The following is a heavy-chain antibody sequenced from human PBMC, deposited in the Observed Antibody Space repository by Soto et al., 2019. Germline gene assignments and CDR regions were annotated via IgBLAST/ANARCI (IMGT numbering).Heavy chain of an antibody. D-gene: IGHD6-13*01. CDR2: ISYDGSNK. J-gene: IGHJ4*02. CDR1: GFTFSSYG. CDR3: AKDRQLVFDY. V-gene: IGHV3-30*18. Sequence: QVQLVESGGGVVQPGRSLRLSYAASGFTFSSYGMHWVRQAPGKGLEWVAVISYDGSNKYYADSVKGRFTISRDNSKNTLYLQMNSLRAEDTAVYYCAKDRQLVFDYWGQGTLVTVSS.